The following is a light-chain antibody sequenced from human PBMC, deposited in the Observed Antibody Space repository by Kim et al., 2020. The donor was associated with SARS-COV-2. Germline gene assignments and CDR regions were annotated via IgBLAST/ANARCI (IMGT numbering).Light chain of an antibody. CDR1: NIGSKS. J-gene: IGLJ1*01. CDR2: YDT. Sequence: APGKTARITCGGNNIGSKSVNWYQQKPGQAPVLVIYYDTDRPSGIPERFSGSNSGNTATLTISRVEAGDEADYYCQVWDSSSDQGVFGTGTKVTVL. V-gene: IGLV3-21*04. CDR3: QVWDSSSDQGV.